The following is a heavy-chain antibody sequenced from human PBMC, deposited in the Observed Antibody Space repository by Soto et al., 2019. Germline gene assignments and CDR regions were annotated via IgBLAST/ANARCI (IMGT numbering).Heavy chain of an antibody. J-gene: IGHJ6*02. Sequence: GASVKVSCKASGYTFTSYAMHWVRQAPGQRLEWMGWINAGNGNTKYSQRFQGRVTITRDTSASTAYMELSSLRSEDTAVYYCARGGYDFWSGYYTPYYYDYGMDVWGHGTTVTVSS. D-gene: IGHD3-3*01. V-gene: IGHV1-3*01. CDR1: GYTFTSYA. CDR3: ARGGYDFWSGYYTPYYYDYGMDV. CDR2: INAGNGNT.